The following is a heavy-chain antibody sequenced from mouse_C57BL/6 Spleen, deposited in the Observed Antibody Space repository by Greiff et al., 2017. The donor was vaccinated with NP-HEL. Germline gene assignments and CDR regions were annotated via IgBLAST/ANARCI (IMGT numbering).Heavy chain of an antibody. V-gene: IGHV1-15*01. CDR2: IDPETGGT. D-gene: IGHD1-1*01. CDR3: SYGSGFAY. Sequence: VQLQESGAELVRPGASVTLSCKASGYTFTDYEMHWVKQTPVHGLEWIGAIDPETGGTAYNQKFKGKAILTADKSSSTAYMELRSLTSEDSAVYYCSYGSGFAYWGQGTLVTVSA. CDR1: GYTFTDYE. J-gene: IGHJ3*01.